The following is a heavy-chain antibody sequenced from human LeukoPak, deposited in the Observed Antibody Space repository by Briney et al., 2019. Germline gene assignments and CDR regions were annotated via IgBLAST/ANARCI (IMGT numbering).Heavy chain of an antibody. Sequence: GGSLRLSCATSGFTFSNYAIHWVRQAPGKGLEWVAVISYDGSNKYYADSVKGRFTISRDNSKNTLYLQMNSLRAEDTAVYYCARDPLYCSGGSCYPSAFDYWGQGTLVTVSS. V-gene: IGHV3-30-3*01. CDR1: GFTFSNYA. CDR2: ISYDGSNK. D-gene: IGHD2-15*01. CDR3: ARDPLYCSGGSCYPSAFDY. J-gene: IGHJ4*02.